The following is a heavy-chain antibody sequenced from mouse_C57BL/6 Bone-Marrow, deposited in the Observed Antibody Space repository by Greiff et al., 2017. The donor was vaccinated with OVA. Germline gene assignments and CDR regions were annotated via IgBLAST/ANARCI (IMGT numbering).Heavy chain of an antibody. CDR1: GYTFTSYW. J-gene: IGHJ1*03. Sequence: QVQLQQPGAELVKPGASVPLSCKASGYTFTSYWLPWVQQSPGPGLEWIGMIHPNSGSTNYNEQFKSKATLTVDKSSSTAYMQLSSLTSEDSAVDYCARCPYYYGSRYFDVWGTGTTVTVSS. CDR3: ARCPYYYGSRYFDV. D-gene: IGHD1-1*01. CDR2: IHPNSGST. V-gene: IGHV1-64*01.